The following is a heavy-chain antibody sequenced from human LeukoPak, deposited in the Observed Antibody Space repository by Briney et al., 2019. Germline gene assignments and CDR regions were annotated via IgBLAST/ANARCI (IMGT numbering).Heavy chain of an antibody. CDR2: IWYDGSNK. CDR3: ARGGYSYVEETDTGFDY. V-gene: IGHV3-33*08. J-gene: IGHJ4*02. D-gene: IGHD5-18*01. CDR1: GFTFSSYG. Sequence: TGGSLRLSCAASGFTFSSYGMHWVRQAPGKGLEWVAVIWYDGSNKYYADSVKGRFTISRDNSKNTLYLQMNSLRAEDTAVYYCARGGYSYVEETDTGFDYWGQGTLVTVSS.